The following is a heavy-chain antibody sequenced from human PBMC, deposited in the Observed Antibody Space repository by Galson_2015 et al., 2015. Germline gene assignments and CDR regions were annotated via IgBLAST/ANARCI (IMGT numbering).Heavy chain of an antibody. CDR2: TCFRSKWYH. Sequence: CAISGDSVSTNSAAWNWIRQSPSRGLEWLGRTCFRSKWYHDYALSMKSRIIINPDTSKNQFSLHLDSVSPEDTAVYYCARAVYFDFWSGYYTAVDVWGQGTTVTVSS. CDR1: GDSVSTNSAA. J-gene: IGHJ6*02. V-gene: IGHV6-1*01. CDR3: ARAVYFDFWSGYYTAVDV. D-gene: IGHD3-3*01.